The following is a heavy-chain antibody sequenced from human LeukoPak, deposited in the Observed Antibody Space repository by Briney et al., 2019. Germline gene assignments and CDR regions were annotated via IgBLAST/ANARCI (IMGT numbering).Heavy chain of an antibody. Sequence: ASVKVSCKASGYTFTSYYMHWVSQAPGQGLEWMGIINPSGGSTSYAQKFQGRVTMTRDMSTSTVYMELSSLRSEDTAVYYCARDRGDGYNYYYYMDVWGKGTTVTVSS. D-gene: IGHD3-10*01. CDR1: GYTFTSYY. CDR2: INPSGGST. CDR3: ARDRGDGYNYYYYMDV. J-gene: IGHJ6*03. V-gene: IGHV1-46*01.